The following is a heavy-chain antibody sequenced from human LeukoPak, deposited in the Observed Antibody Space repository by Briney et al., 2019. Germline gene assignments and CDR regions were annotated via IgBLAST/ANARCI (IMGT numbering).Heavy chain of an antibody. Sequence: PSETLSLTCTVSGHSISSDYYWAWVRQPPGKGLEWIGSIYHSGSTYYGPALKSRVTISLDTSKNQFSLKLSSVTAADTAVCYCTRDPGYVRYMDVWGKGTTVTVSS. CDR1: GHSISSDYY. CDR2: IYHSGST. V-gene: IGHV4-38-2*02. D-gene: IGHD1-1*01. CDR3: TRDPGYVRYMDV. J-gene: IGHJ6*03.